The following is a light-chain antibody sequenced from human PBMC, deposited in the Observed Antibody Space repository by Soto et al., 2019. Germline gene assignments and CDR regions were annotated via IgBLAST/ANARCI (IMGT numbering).Light chain of an antibody. CDR2: GAS. CDR3: QQYGSSPPT. J-gene: IGKJ1*01. V-gene: IGKV3-20*01. CDR1: QSVSSSY. Sequence: EMVFRQSPCTLFLSPGARDTLSCRASQSVSSSYLAWYQQKPGQAPRLLIYGASSRATGIPDRFSGSGSGTDFTLTISRLEPEDFAVYYCQQYGSSPPTFGQGTKVDIK.